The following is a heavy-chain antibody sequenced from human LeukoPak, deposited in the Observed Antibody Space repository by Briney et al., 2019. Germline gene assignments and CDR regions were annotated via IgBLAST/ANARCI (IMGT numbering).Heavy chain of an antibody. CDR2: INHSGST. CDR1: GGSLSGYS. Sequence: PSETLSLTCAVYGGSLSGYSWSWIRQPPGKGLEWIGEINHSGSTNYNPSLKSRVTISVDTSKNQFSLKLNSVTAADTAVYYCARSRYSSGWYVYFLHWGQGTLVTVSS. D-gene: IGHD6-19*01. CDR3: ARSRYSSGWYVYFLH. V-gene: IGHV4-34*01. J-gene: IGHJ1*01.